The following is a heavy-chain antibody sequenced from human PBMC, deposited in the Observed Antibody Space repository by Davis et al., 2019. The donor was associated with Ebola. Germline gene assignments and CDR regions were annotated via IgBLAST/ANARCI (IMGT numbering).Heavy chain of an antibody. J-gene: IGHJ3*02. V-gene: IGHV1-69*13. D-gene: IGHD1-26*01. CDR3: ARFGIVGATNAFDI. Sequence: SVKVSCKASGGTFSSYAISWVRQAPGQGLEWMGGIIPIFGTANYAQKFQGRVTITADESTSTAYMELSSLRSKDTAVYYCARFGIVGATNAFDIWGQGTMVTVSS. CDR2: IIPIFGTA. CDR1: GGTFSSYA.